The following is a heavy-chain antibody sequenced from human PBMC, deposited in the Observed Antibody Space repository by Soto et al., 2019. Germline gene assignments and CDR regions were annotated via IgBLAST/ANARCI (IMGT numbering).Heavy chain of an antibody. CDR3: ASGTTVGFPFDF. CDR2: IIPIFGTA. Sequence: SVKGSCTASVGTFSGYAISWVRQAPGQGLEWMGGIIPIFGTANYAQKVQGRVTMTTDTSTSTAYMELRSLTSDDTAVYYCASGTTVGFPFDFWGQGTLVTVSS. V-gene: IGHV1-69*05. J-gene: IGHJ4*02. D-gene: IGHD4-17*01. CDR1: VGTFSGYA.